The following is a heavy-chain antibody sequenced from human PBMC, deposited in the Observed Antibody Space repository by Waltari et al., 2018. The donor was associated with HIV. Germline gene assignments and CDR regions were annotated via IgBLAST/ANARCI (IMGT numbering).Heavy chain of an antibody. CDR1: GGSISSSRYY. CDR3: ARHSGIDCSSTSCFKRPFDY. Sequence: QLQLQQSGPGLVKPSETLSLTCTVSGGSISSSRYYWGCIRQPPGKGLEWIGSIHYSGNTFYNSSLKSRVAISIDTSKNQFSLTLSSVTAADTAVYFCARHSGIDCSSTSCFKRPFDYWGQGSLVTVSS. V-gene: IGHV4-39*01. J-gene: IGHJ4*02. CDR2: IHYSGNT. D-gene: IGHD2-2*01.